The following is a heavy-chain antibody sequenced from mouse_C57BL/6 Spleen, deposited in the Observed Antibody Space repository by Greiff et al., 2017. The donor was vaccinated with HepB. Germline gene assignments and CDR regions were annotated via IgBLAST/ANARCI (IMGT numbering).Heavy chain of an antibody. CDR1: GFTFTDYY. Sequence: EVMLVESGGGLVQPGGSLSLSCAASGFTFTDYYMSWVRQPPGKALEWLGFIRNKANGYTTEYSASVKGRFTISRDNSQSILYLQMNALRAEDSATYDCARYIITGFDYWGQGTTLTVSS. D-gene: IGHD4-1*01. CDR3: ARYIITGFDY. J-gene: IGHJ2*01. CDR2: IRNKANGYTT. V-gene: IGHV7-3*01.